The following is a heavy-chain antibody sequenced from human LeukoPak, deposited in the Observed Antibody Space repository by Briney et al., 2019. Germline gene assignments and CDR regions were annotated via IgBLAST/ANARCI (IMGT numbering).Heavy chain of an antibody. J-gene: IGHJ5*02. D-gene: IGHD2-2*01. CDR2: MSYDASNK. CDR1: GFTFSTYA. V-gene: IGHV3-30-3*01. Sequence: PGGSLRLSCAAAGFTFSTYAMNWVRQAPGKGLEWVAVMSYDASNKKDADSVNGRYTISRDNSKNTLYLQMNSLRPEDTAVYYCARDAGCSSTSCYSGFDLWGQGTLVTVSS. CDR3: ARDAGCSSTSCYSGFDL.